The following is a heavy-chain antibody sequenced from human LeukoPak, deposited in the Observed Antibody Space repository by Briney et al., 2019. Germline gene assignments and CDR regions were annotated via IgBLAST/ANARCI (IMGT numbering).Heavy chain of an antibody. CDR1: GYTFTSYA. D-gene: IGHD3-3*01. J-gene: IGHJ6*02. CDR2: INTNTGNP. CDR3: ARDGSGPTSYYYYDMDV. V-gene: IGHV7-4-1*02. Sequence: ASVKVSCKASGYTFTSYAMNWVRQATGQGLEWMGWINTNTGNPTYAQGFTGRFVFSLDTSVSTAYLQISSLKAEDTAVYYCARDGSGPTSYYYYDMDVWGQGTTVTVSS.